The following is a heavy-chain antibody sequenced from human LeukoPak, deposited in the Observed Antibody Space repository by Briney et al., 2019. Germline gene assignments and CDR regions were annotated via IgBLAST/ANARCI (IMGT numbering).Heavy chain of an antibody. CDR1: GYTFTDYY. V-gene: IGHV1-2*02. CDR3: ARVRYGYSTTWEPPRDYFDN. D-gene: IGHD5-12*01. Sequence: ASVNVSCKASGYTFTDYYIHWVRQAPGQGLEWMGWINPNSGATDYARKFQDRVSMTRDTSTSTAYMELISLRSDDTAVYFCARVRYGYSTTWEPPRDYFDNWGRGTLVTVSS. J-gene: IGHJ4*02. CDR2: INPNSGAT.